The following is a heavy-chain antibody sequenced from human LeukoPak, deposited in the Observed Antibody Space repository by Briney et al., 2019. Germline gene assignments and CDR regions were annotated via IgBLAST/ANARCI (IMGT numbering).Heavy chain of an antibody. CDR3: ASHLWFGELLFNY. CDR2: INPNSGGT. D-gene: IGHD3-10*01. J-gene: IGHJ4*02. V-gene: IGHV1-2*02. CDR1: GYTFTGYY. Sequence: ASVKVSCKASGYTFTGYYMHWVRQAPGQGLEWMGWINPNSGGTNYAQKFQGRVTMTRDTSISTAYMELSRLRSDDTAVYYRASHLWFGELLFNYWGQGTLVTVSS.